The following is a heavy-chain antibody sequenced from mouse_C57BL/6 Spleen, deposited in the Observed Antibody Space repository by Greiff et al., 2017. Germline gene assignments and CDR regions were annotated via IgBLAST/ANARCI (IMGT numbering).Heavy chain of an antibody. J-gene: IGHJ4*01. CDR2: INPNNGGT. Sequence: EVQLQQSGPELVKPGASVKISCKASGYTFTDYYMNWVKQSHGKSLEWIGDINPNNGGTSYNQKFKGKATLTVDKSSSTAYMELRSLTSEDSAVYYCAKAVYAMDYWGQGTSGTVSS. CDR3: AKAVYAMDY. V-gene: IGHV1-26*01. D-gene: IGHD3-3*01. CDR1: GYTFTDYY.